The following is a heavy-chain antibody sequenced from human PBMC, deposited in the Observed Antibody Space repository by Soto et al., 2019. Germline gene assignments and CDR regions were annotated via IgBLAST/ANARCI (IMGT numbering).Heavy chain of an antibody. CDR1: GFTFSSYW. CDR3: AGYSSGWKQYNWFDP. J-gene: IGHJ5*02. CDR2: IKQDGSEK. D-gene: IGHD6-19*01. V-gene: IGHV3-7*01. Sequence: GGSLRLSCAASGFTFSSYWMSWVRQAPGKGLEWVANIKQDGSEKYYVDSVKGRFTISRDNAKNSLYLQMNSLRAEDTAVYYCAGYSSGWKQYNWFDPWGQGTLVTV.